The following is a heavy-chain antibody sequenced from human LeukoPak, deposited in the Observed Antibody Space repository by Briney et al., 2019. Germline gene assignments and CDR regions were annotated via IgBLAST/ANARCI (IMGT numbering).Heavy chain of an antibody. CDR3: AGQLLHWDILTGYYPSWFDP. Sequence: PSETLSLTCTVSGGSISSSSYYWGWIRQPPGKGLEWIGSIYYSGSTYYNPSLKSRVTISVDTSKNQFSLKLSSVTAADTAVYYCAGQLLHWDILTGYYPSWFDPWGQGTLVTVSS. J-gene: IGHJ5*02. D-gene: IGHD3-9*01. V-gene: IGHV4-39*01. CDR1: GGSISSSSYY. CDR2: IYYSGST.